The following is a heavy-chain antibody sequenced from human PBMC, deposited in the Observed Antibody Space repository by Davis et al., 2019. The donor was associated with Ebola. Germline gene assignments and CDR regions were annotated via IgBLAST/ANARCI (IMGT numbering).Heavy chain of an antibody. J-gene: IGHJ4*02. Sequence: AASVKVSCKASGYTFTSYGISWVRQAPGQGLEWMGWISAYNGNTNYAQKLRGRVTMTTDTSTSTAYMELRSLRSDDTAVYYCARDRGWVGTTGTKDFDYWGQGTLVTVSS. CDR1: GYTFTSYG. CDR2: ISAYNGNT. CDR3: ARDRGWVGTTGTKDFDY. D-gene: IGHD1-1*01. V-gene: IGHV1-18*04.